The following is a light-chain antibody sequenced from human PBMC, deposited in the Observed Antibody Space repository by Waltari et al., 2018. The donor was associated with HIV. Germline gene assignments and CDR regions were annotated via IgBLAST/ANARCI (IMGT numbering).Light chain of an antibody. CDR1: QSIIMY. CDR3: QQYYTYPWT. CDR2: QAS. J-gene: IGKJ1*01. Sequence: DIQMTQSPSTLSAFVGDRVTITCRARQSIIMYLAWYQQKPGKAPKLLISQASELESGVPSRFSGSRSETEFALTISCLQPDDFAVYYCQQYYTYPWTFGQGTKVEIK. V-gene: IGKV1-5*03.